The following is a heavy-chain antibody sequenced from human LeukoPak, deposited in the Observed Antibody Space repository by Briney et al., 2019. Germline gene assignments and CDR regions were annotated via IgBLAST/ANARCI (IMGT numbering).Heavy chain of an antibody. Sequence: SETLSLTCAVYGGSFSGYYWSWIRQPPGKGLEWIGEINHSGSTNYNPSLKSRVTISVDTSKNQFSLKLSSVTAADTAVYYCARQGPLNYMDVWGKGTTVTVSS. CDR3: ARQGPLNYMDV. V-gene: IGHV4-34*01. CDR2: INHSGST. CDR1: GGSFSGYY. J-gene: IGHJ6*03.